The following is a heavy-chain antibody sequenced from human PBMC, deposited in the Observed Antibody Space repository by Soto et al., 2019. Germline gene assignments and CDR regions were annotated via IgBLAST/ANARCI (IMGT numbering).Heavy chain of an antibody. V-gene: IGHV1-69*01. CDR2: IIPIFGTA. D-gene: IGHD3-22*01. CDR1: GGTFSSYA. J-gene: IGHJ4*02. Sequence: QVQLVQSGAEVKKPGSSVKVSCKASGGTFSSYAISWVRQAPGQGLEWMGGIIPIFGTANYAQKFQGRVTITADESNSTAYMELSSLRSEDTAVYYCARTSNYHDSGAYPWYFGYWGQGTLVTVSS. CDR3: ARTSNYHDSGAYPWYFGY.